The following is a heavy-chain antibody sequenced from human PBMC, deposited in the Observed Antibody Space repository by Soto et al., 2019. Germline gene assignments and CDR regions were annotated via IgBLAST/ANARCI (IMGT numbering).Heavy chain of an antibody. CDR2: IIPILGIA. Sequence: QVQLVQSGAEVKKPGSSVKVSCKASGGTFSSYTISWVRQAPGQGLEWMGRIIPILGIANYAQKFQGRVAIPADKSTSTAYMELSSLGSEDTAVYYCAGDRGLSYYYYGMDVWGQGTTVTVSS. CDR1: GGTFSSYT. D-gene: IGHD3-10*01. J-gene: IGHJ6*02. V-gene: IGHV1-69*02. CDR3: AGDRGLSYYYYGMDV.